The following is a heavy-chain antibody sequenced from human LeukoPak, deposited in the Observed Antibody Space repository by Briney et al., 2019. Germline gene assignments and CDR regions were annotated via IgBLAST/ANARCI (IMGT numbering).Heavy chain of an antibody. V-gene: IGHV4-34*01. J-gene: IGHJ5*02. CDR2: INHSGST. CDR1: GGSFSGYY. D-gene: IGHD5-18*01. CDR3: ARAKRRYSYGLIDL. Sequence: SETLSLTCAVYGGSFSGYYWSWIRQPPGKGLEWIGEINHSGSTNYNPSLKSRVTISVDTSKNQFSLKLSSVTAADTAVYYCARAKRRYSYGLIDLWGQGTLVTVSS.